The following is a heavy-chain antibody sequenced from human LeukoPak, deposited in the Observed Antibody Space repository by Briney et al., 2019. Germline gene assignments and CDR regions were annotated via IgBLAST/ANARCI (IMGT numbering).Heavy chain of an antibody. J-gene: IGHJ4*02. CDR3: TKTTRGSSGWYRPFDY. V-gene: IGHV3-23*01. CDR2: ISGSGGST. D-gene: IGHD6-19*01. Sequence: GGSLRLSCAASGFTFSSYAMSWVRQAPGKGLEWVSGISGSGGSTYYADSVKGRFTISRDNSKNTLYLQMNSLRADDTAVYYCTKTTRGSSGWYRPFDYWGQGTLVTVSS. CDR1: GFTFSSYA.